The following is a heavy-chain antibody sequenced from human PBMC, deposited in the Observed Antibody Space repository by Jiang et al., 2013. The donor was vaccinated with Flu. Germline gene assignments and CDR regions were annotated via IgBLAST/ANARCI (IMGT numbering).Heavy chain of an antibody. V-gene: IGHV5-51*01. J-gene: IGHJ2*01. CDR1: GYNFANYW. Sequence: SLKISCQGSGYNFANYWIGWVRQMPGKGLESMGIIYPGDSDTKYSPSFQGQVTISADRSISTAYLQWSSLKASDTAMYYCARHNTGGYTYGWVPFDLWGRGTLVSVSS. CDR3: ARHNTGGYTYGWVPFDL. CDR2: IYPGDSDT. D-gene: IGHD5-18*01.